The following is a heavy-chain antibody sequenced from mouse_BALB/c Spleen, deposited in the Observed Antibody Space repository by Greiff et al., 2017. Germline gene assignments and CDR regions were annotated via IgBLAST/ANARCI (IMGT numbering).Heavy chain of an antibody. Sequence: VQLQQSGPELVRPGVSVKISCKGSGYTFTDYAMHWVKQSHAKSLEWIGVISTYYGNTNYNQKFKGKATMTVDKSSSTAYMELARLTSEDSAIYYCARDDYDWFAYWGQGTLVTVSA. CDR1: GYTFTDYA. CDR3: ARDDYDWFAY. D-gene: IGHD2-4*01. V-gene: IGHV1-67*01. CDR2: ISTYYGNT. J-gene: IGHJ3*01.